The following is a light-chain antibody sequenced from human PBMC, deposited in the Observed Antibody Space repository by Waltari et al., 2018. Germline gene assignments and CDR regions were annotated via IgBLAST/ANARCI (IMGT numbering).Light chain of an antibody. V-gene: IGKV1-39*01. CDR1: QGIGNN. CDR2: RAS. CDR3: QQGYSYPLT. Sequence: DIQMTQSPSSLSASVGDTVTITCQASQGIGNNLNWYQQKPGKAPKLLIYRASNLQSGIPSRFSDSGSWTDFTLTISSLQPEDFATYYCQQGYSYPLTFGGGTKVEIK. J-gene: IGKJ4*01.